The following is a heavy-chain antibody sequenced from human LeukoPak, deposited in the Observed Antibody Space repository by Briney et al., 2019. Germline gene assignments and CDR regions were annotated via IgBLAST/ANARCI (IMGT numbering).Heavy chain of an antibody. Sequence: GGSLRLSCAASGFTFSDFAMSWVRQAPGKGLEWVSVFYSGGSTYFADSVKGRFTISRDNSKNTLDLQMNSLRGEDTAVYYCARVRGVRGALDVWGQGTTVTVSS. V-gene: IGHV3-53*01. J-gene: IGHJ6*02. CDR3: ARVRGVRGALDV. D-gene: IGHD3-10*01. CDR2: FYSGGST. CDR1: GFTFSDFA.